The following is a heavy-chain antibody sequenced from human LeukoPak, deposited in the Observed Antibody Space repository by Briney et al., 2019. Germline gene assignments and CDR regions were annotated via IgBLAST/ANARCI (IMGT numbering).Heavy chain of an antibody. CDR3: ASSGSSSAAPFDC. J-gene: IGHJ4*02. CDR2: INHSGSN. CDR1: GGSLSSYY. D-gene: IGHD6-13*01. V-gene: IGHV4-34*01. Sequence: PSETLSLTYAVYGGSLSSYYWIWLRQPPRKGREWIGEINHSGSNNYIPSLKSRVVISVDTSKNQFSLKLSSVTAADTAVYYCASSGSSSAAPFDCWGQGTLVSVSS.